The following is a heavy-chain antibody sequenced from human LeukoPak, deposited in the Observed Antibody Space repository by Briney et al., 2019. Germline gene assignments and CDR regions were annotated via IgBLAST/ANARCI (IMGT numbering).Heavy chain of an antibody. Sequence: PGGSLRLSCAASGFTFSSYGMSWVRQAPGKGLEWVSAISGGGGSTYYADSVKGRFTISRDNSKNTLYLQMNSLRAEDTAVYYCAKASVPDYYDSSGYFGWGQGTLVTVSS. D-gene: IGHD3-22*01. CDR2: ISGGGGST. CDR3: AKASVPDYYDSSGYFG. J-gene: IGHJ4*02. CDR1: GFTFSSYG. V-gene: IGHV3-23*01.